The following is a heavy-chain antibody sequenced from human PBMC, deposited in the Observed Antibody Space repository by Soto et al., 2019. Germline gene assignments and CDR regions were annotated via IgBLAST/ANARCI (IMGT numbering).Heavy chain of an antibody. CDR3: AREPEGYYDSSGYFDY. V-gene: IGHV4-59*01. J-gene: IGHJ4*02. CDR2: IYYSGST. D-gene: IGHD3-22*01. CDR1: GGSISSYY. Sequence: PSETLSLTCTVSGGSISSYYWSWIRQPPGKGLEWIGYIYYSGSTNYNPSLKSRVTISVDTSKNQFSLKLSSVTAADTAVYYCAREPEGYYDSSGYFDYWGQGTLVTASS.